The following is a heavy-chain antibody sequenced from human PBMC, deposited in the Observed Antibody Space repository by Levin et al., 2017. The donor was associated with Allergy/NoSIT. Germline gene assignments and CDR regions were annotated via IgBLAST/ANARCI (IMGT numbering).Heavy chain of an antibody. CDR2: IYHSGST. J-gene: IGHJ4*02. D-gene: IGHD6-25*01. V-gene: IGHV4/OR15-8*01. CDR3: ATSVAASDYIDY. CDR1: GGSIRSGHW. Sequence: TSETLSLTCSVSGGSIRSGHWWIWVRQSPGKGLEWIGDIYHSGSTNYNPSLKSRVTISLNTSKNQFSLTLTSVTAADTAVYFCATSVAASDYIDYWGQGTLVTVSS.